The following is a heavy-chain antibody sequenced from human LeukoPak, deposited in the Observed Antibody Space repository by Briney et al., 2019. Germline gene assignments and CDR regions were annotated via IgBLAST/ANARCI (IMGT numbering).Heavy chain of an antibody. D-gene: IGHD3-22*01. CDR2: FDPEDGET. V-gene: IGHV1-24*01. CDR3: ATSRDSSGYYPIDAFDI. Sequence: ASVKVSCKASGYTFTSFYMHWVRQAPGKGLEWMGGFDPEDGETIYAQKFQGRVTMTEDTSTDTAYMELSSLRSEDTAVYYCATSRDSSGYYPIDAFDIWGQGTMVTVSS. CDR1: GYTFTSFY. J-gene: IGHJ3*02.